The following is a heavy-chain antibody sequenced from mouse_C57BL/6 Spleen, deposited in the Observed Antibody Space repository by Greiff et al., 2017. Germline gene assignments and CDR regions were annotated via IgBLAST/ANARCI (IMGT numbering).Heavy chain of an antibody. CDR3: ARETALRAMDY. CDR1: GYSITSGYY. Sequence: ESGPGLVKPSQSLSLTCSVTGYSITSGYYWNWIRQFPGNKLEWMGYISYDGSNNYNPSLKNRISITRDTSKNQFFLKLNSVTTEDTATYYCARETALRAMDYWGQGTSVTVSS. D-gene: IGHD3-2*01. J-gene: IGHJ4*01. CDR2: ISYDGSN. V-gene: IGHV3-6*01.